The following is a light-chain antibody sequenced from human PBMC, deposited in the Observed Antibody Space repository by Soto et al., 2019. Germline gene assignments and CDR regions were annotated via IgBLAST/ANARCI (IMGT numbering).Light chain of an antibody. CDR2: GAS. Sequence: EIVMTQSPGTLSLFPGERATLSWRASQSVSSSYLAWYQLKPGQAPRLLIYGASNRATGIPDRFSGSGSGTDFTLTISRLEPEDFAVYYCQQYGSSGTFGQGTKVDIK. V-gene: IGKV3-20*01. CDR1: QSVSSSY. CDR3: QQYGSSGT. J-gene: IGKJ1*01.